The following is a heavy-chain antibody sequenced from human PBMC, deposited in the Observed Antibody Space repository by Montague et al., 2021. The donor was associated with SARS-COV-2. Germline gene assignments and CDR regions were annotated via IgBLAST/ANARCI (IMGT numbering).Heavy chain of an antibody. J-gene: IGHJ4*02. D-gene: IGHD6-13*01. Sequence: SLRLSCAASGFTFSSYGMHWVRQAPGKGLEWVAVIWYDGSNKYYADSVKGRFTVSRDNSKNTLYLQMNSLRAEDTAVYYCVRGRGLAAAGTDDYWGQGTLVTVSS. CDR3: VRGRGLAAAGTDDY. V-gene: IGHV3-33*01. CDR2: IWYDGSNK. CDR1: GFTFSSYG.